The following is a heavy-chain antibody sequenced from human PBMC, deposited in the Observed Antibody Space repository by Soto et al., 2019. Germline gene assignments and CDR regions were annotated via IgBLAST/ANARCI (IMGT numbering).Heavy chain of an antibody. CDR1: GFTFSSHE. V-gene: IGHV3-48*03. CDR3: ARGGVY. D-gene: IGHD2-8*01. J-gene: IGHJ1*01. Sequence: PGGSLRLSCEATGFTFSSHEMNWIRQTPGKRLEWIAKISGSGSTINYADSVKGRFTISRDNVQRTLHLQMDSLRVEDTGADYCARGGVYWGRGXLVTVYS. CDR2: ISGSGSTI.